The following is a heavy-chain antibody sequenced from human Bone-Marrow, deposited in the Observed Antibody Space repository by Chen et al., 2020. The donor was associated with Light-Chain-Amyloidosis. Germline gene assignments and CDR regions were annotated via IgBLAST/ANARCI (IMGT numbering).Heavy chain of an antibody. CDR3: AREGGIYCSVDGCYSFYYVMDA. J-gene: IGHJ6*02. D-gene: IGHD2-15*01. CDR2: TKREGSEK. V-gene: IGHV3-7*01. Sequence: EVQLAESGGGVVQPGGSLRLSCEASGLTFSAYWMTWVRRAPGKGLEWVANTKREGSEKNYVDSGKGLFTIARDNAKNSVYLQMNSLRVEDTAVYYCAREGGIYCSVDGCYSFYYVMDAWGPGATVTVSS. CDR1: GLTFSAYW.